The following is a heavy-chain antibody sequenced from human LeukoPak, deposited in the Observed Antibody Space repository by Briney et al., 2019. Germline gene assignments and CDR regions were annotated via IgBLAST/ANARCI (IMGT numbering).Heavy chain of an antibody. CDR3: ARGSGDYGLYYFDY. V-gene: IGHV4-34*01. CDR2: INHSGST. J-gene: IGHJ4*02. CDR1: GGSFSGYY. Sequence: PSETLSLTCAVYGGSFSGYYWSWIRQPPGKGLEWSGEINHSGSTNYNPSLKSRVTISVDTSKNQFSLKLSSVTAADTAVYYCARGSGDYGLYYFDYWGQGTLVTVSS. D-gene: IGHD4-17*01.